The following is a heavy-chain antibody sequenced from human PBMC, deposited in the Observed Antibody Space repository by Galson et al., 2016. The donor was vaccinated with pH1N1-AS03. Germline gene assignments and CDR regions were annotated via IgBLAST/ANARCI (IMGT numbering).Heavy chain of an antibody. CDR2: ISHSGNT. D-gene: IGHD1-26*01. CDR3: ARFSGSYQFDY. CDR1: GYSISSGFH. Sequence: SLTCAVSGYSISSGFHWAWVRQPPSKGLEWIGTISHSGNTYYNPSLKSRVTMPVDTSKNQFSLKLSSVTAADAAVYYCARFSGSYQFDYWGQGTLVTVSS. V-gene: IGHV4-38-2*01. J-gene: IGHJ4*02.